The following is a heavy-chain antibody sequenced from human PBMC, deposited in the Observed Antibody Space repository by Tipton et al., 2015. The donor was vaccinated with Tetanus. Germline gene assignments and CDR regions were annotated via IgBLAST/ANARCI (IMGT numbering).Heavy chain of an antibody. CDR2: ITFDGSTK. CDR3: ARANNEFPKKGPFDS. D-gene: IGHD1-1*01. J-gene: IGHJ4*02. Sequence: SLRLSCAASGFTFTRYAMHWVRQAPGKGLEWVAVITFDGSTKFYGDSVKGRFTLSRDNSQNTLYLQMSSLKVEDTAVYYCARANNEFPKKGPFDSWGQGSLVIVSS. CDR1: GFTFTRYA. V-gene: IGHV3-30-3*01.